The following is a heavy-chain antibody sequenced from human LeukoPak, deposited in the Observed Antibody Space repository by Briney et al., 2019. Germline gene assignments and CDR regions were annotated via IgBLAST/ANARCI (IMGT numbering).Heavy chain of an antibody. J-gene: IGHJ6*03. CDR1: GFDFSNYW. CDR2: IGQYESEK. V-gene: IGHV3-7*01. Sequence: GGSLRLSCAASGFDFSNYWMSWVRQAPGKGLEWVANIGQYESEKYYVDSVKGRFTISRDNAKNSVYLQMNSLRAEDTAVYYCARAYYYIDVGGKGTTVTVSS. CDR3: ARAYYYIDV.